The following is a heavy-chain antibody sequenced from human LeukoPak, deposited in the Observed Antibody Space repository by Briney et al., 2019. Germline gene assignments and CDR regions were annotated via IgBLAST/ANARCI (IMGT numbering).Heavy chain of an antibody. CDR1: AGSLTSYY. CDR3: ARLGSYFDY. J-gene: IGHJ4*02. Sequence: KTSETLSLNSTVAAGSLTSYYWIWIRQHPGKGLQWIRYIYNSGSVNDNPSLKSRGTISVDTSNNQFSLKLSSVTAAYTAVYYCARLGSYFDYWGQGTQVTVSS. CDR2: IYNSGSV. V-gene: IGHV4-59*08.